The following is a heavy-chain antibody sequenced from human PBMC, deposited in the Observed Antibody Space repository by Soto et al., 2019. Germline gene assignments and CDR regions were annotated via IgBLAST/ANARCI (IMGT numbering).Heavy chain of an antibody. CDR2: TYYRSKWYS. Sequence: SQTLSLTCVISGDSVSSNSVSWSWIRQSPSRGLEWLGRTYYRSKWYSYYGVYVKSRITINPDKSKNQFSLQLNSVSPEDTAVYDWASLHSAGSDSSDIWGQGPMVTVPS. J-gene: IGHJ3*02. CDR1: GDSVSSNSVS. CDR3: ASLHSAGSDSSDI. D-gene: IGHD2-15*01. V-gene: IGHV6-1*01.